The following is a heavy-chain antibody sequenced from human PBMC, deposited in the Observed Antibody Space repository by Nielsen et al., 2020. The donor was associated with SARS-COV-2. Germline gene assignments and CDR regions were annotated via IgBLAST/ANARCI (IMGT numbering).Heavy chain of an antibody. Sequence: SLKISCAASGFTFDDYAMYWVRQAPGKGLEWVSGISWNSGSIGYADSVKGRFTISRDNAKNSLYLQMNSLRAEDTALYYCAKDENYYGSGSYYYGWFDPWGQGTLVTVSS. D-gene: IGHD3-10*01. V-gene: IGHV3-9*01. CDR1: GFTFDDYA. J-gene: IGHJ5*02. CDR3: AKDENYYGSGSYYYGWFDP. CDR2: ISWNSGSI.